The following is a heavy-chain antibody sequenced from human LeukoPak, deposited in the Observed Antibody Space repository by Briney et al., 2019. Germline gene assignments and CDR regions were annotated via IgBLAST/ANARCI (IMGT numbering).Heavy chain of an antibody. CDR2: ISSSGSTI. Sequence: GGSLRLSCAASGFTFSDYYMSWIRQAPGKGLEWVSYISSSGSTIYYADPVKGRFTISRDNAKNSLYLQMNSLRAEDTAVYYCAREGLYSSSSGGYYYMDVWGKGTTVTVSS. V-gene: IGHV3-11*01. J-gene: IGHJ6*03. D-gene: IGHD6-6*01. CDR1: GFTFSDYY. CDR3: AREGLYSSSSGGYYYMDV.